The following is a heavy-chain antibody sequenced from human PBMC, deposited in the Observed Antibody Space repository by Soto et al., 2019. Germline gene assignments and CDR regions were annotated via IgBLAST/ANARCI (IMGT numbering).Heavy chain of an antibody. D-gene: IGHD2-8*01. J-gene: IGHJ6*02. CDR3: ARGDSTDCSNGVCSFFYNHDMDV. V-gene: IGHV1-2*04. Sequence: ASVKVSCKASGYSSTDYHIHWVRQAPGQGLEWLGRINPKSGGTSTAQKFQGWVTMTTDTSISTASMELARLTSDDTAIYYCARGDSTDCSNGVCSFFYNHDMDVWGQGTTVTVSS. CDR2: INPKSGGT. CDR1: GYSSTDYH.